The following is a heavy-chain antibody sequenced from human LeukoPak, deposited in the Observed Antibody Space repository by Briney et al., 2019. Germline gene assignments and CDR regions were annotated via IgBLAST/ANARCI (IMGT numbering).Heavy chain of an antibody. V-gene: IGHV3-66*01. CDR2: IYIGGTT. D-gene: IGHD2-21*01. Sequence: PWGSLRLSCAASGFTVSSNYMSWVRQAPGKGLEWVSVIYIGGTTYYSDPDKGRFTISRDNSKNTLFLQMNTLRAEDTAVYYCARGFPYFDSWGQGTLVTVSS. CDR3: ARGFPYFDS. J-gene: IGHJ4*02. CDR1: GFTVSSNY.